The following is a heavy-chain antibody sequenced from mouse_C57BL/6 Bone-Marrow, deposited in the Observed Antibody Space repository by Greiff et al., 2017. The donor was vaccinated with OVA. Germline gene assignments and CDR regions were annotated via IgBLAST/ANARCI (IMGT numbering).Heavy chain of an antibody. CDR1: GFTFSSYG. CDR3: ARGWEFAY. J-gene: IGHJ3*01. V-gene: IGHV5-6*01. D-gene: IGHD1-1*02. Sequence: EVQGVESGGDLVKPGGSLKLSCAASGFTFSSYGMSWFRQTPDKRLEWVATISSGGSYTYYPDSVKGRFTISRDNAKNTLYLQMSSLKSEDTAMYYCARGWEFAYWGQGTLVTVSA. CDR2: ISSGGSYT.